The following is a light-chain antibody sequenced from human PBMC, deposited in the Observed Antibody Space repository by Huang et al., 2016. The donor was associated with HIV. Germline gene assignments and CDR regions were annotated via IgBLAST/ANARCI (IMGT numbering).Light chain of an antibody. V-gene: IGKV2-28*01. CDR2: LGS. J-gene: IGKJ5*01. CDR1: QSLLHSNGYNY. Sequence: DIVMNQSPLSLPVTPGETASISCRSSQSLLHSNGYNYLDWYLQKPGQSPQVLIYLGSNRASGVPDRFSGSGSGTNFTLKISRVEAEDVGDYYCMQALQTRITFGQGTRLEIK. CDR3: MQALQTRIT.